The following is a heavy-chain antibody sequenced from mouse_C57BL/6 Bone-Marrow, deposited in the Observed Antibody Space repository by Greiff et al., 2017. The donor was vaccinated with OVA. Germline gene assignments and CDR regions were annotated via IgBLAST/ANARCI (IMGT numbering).Heavy chain of an antibody. CDR3: ARSGAAQAKGPWFAY. CDR2: IGPGSGST. J-gene: IGHJ3*01. D-gene: IGHD3-2*02. Sequence: QVHVKQSGAELVKPGASVKISCKASGYTFTDYYINWVKQRPGQGLEWIGKIGPGSGSTYYNEKFKGKATLTADKSSSTAYMQLSSLTSEDSAVYFCARSGAAQAKGPWFAYWGQGTLVTVSA. CDR1: GYTFTDYY. V-gene: IGHV1-77*01.